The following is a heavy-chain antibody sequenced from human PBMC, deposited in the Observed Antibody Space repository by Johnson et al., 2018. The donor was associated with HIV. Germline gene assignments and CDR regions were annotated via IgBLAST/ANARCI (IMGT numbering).Heavy chain of an antibody. CDR3: AKERGKRWLHPRDAFDI. J-gene: IGHJ3*02. CDR1: GFTFNSYG. CDR2: ISYDGSNK. Sequence: QVQLVESGGGVVQPGRSLRLSCAASGFTFNSYGMHWVRQAPGKGLEWVAVISYDGSNKYYADSMKGRFTISRDNSKNTLYLRMNSLRAEDTAVYLCAKERGKRWLHPRDAFDIWGQGTMVTVSS. D-gene: IGHD5-24*01. V-gene: IGHV3-30*18.